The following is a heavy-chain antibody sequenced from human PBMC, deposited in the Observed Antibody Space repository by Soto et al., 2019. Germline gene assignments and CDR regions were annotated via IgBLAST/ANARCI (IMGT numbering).Heavy chain of an antibody. CDR2: INPLPTSGST. Sequence: ASVNVSCKASGYIFTNYYIHWGRQAPGQGLEWMAIINPLPTSGSTNYAQKFQGRVTVTRDTSTSTVYLELSSLRSDDTAVYYCARDLAAAAYWGQGTQVTVSS. J-gene: IGHJ4*02. V-gene: IGHV1-46*01. D-gene: IGHD6-13*01. CDR1: GYIFTNYY. CDR3: ARDLAAAAY.